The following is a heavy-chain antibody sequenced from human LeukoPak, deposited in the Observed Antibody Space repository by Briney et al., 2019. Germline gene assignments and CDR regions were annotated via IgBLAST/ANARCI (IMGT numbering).Heavy chain of an antibody. CDR3: ARDGIRSRTGWFDP. CDR2: IYHSGST. V-gene: IGHV4-39*07. Sequence: PSETLSLTCTVSGGSISSGDYYWSWIRQPPGKGLEWIGSIYHSGSTYYNPSLKSRVTISVDTSKNQFSLKLSSVTAADTAIYYCARDGIRSRTGWFDPWGQGTLVTVSS. CDR1: GGSISSGDYY. D-gene: IGHD1-26*01. J-gene: IGHJ5*02.